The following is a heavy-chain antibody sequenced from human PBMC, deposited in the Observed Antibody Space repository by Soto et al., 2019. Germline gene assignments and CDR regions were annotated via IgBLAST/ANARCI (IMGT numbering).Heavy chain of an antibody. CDR3: ARDQSYAGAFDY. V-gene: IGHV1-18*01. Sequence: QVQLVQSGTEVKKPGASVKVSCKASGYTFTSYGISWVRQAPGQGLEWMGWISAYNGHTNYAQKLQGRVTMTTDTSTSTAYMELRSLRSDDTDGYYCARDQSYAGAFDYWGQGTLVTVSS. CDR1: GYTFTSYG. CDR2: ISAYNGHT. J-gene: IGHJ4*02. D-gene: IGHD2-8*02.